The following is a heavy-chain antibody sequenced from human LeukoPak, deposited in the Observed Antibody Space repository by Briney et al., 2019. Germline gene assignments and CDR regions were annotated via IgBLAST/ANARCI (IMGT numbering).Heavy chain of an antibody. CDR3: AVEVVTSGFDAFDF. CDR1: GYSFTNYW. Sequence: GESLKISCKASGYSFTNYWIGWVRQMPGEGLEWVGIIYPGDSDTRYTPSLQGQVTMSADKSISTAYLQWSSLKASDTAIYYCAVEVVTSGFDAFDFWGQGTMVTVSS. D-gene: IGHD3-3*01. J-gene: IGHJ3*01. CDR2: IYPGDSDT. V-gene: IGHV5-51*01.